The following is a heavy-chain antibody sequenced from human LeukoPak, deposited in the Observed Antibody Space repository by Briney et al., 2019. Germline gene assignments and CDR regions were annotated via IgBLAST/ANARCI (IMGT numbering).Heavy chain of an antibody. V-gene: IGHV3-53*01. D-gene: IGHD5-12*01. CDR3: ARGRGGYPPTGFDY. CDR1: GFTVSSNY. Sequence: GGSLRLSCAASGFTVSSNYMSWVRQAPGKGLEWVSVIYSGGSTYYADSVKGRFTISRDNSKNTLYLQMNSLRAEDTAVYYCARGRGGYPPTGFDYWGQGTLVTVSS. CDR2: IYSGGST. J-gene: IGHJ4*02.